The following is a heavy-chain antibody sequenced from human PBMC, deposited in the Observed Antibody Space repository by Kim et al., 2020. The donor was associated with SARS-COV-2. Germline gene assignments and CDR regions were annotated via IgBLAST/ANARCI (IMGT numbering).Heavy chain of an antibody. D-gene: IGHD1-26*01. CDR2: INHSGST. CDR3: ARVPVLYRRWFDP. J-gene: IGHJ5*02. Sequence: SETLSLTCAVHGGSFSGYYWSWIRQPPGKGLEWIGEINHSGSTNYNPPLKSRVTISVDTSTNQLSLKLSSVTAADTAVYYCARVPVLYRRWFDPWGQG. V-gene: IGHV4-34*01. CDR1: GGSFSGYY.